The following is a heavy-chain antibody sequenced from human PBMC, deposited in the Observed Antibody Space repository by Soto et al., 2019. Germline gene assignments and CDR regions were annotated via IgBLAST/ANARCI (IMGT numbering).Heavy chain of an antibody. J-gene: IGHJ6*02. CDR3: ARMGGDSSSSKGYYYGMDV. CDR1: GYSFTSYW. CDR2: IDPSDSYT. D-gene: IGHD6-6*01. Sequence: PGESLKISCKGSGYSFTSYWISWVRQMPGKGLEWMGRIDPSDSYTNYSPSFQGHVTISADKSISTAYLQWSSLKASDTAMYYCARMGGDSSSSKGYYYGMDVWGQGTTVTVSS. V-gene: IGHV5-10-1*01.